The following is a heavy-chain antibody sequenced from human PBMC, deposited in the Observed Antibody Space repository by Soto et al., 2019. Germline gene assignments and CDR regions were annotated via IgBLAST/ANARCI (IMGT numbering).Heavy chain of an antibody. Sequence: QVQLVQSGAEVKKPGSSVKVSCKASGGTFSSYAISWVRQAPGQGLEWMGGIIPIFGTADYAQKFQGRVTXPADESTSTAYMDLSSLRSEDTAVYYCASPPSHYYYYGMDVRGQGTTVTVSS. CDR2: IIPIFGTA. V-gene: IGHV1-69*12. CDR1: GGTFSSYA. CDR3: ASPPSHYYYYGMDV. J-gene: IGHJ6*02. D-gene: IGHD7-27*01.